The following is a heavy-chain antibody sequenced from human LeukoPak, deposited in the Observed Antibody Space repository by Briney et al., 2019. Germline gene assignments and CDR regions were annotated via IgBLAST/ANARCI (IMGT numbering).Heavy chain of an antibody. CDR2: IRNDASKT. V-gene: IGHV3-30*02. CDR1: GFGFSSFG. J-gene: IGHJ4*02. D-gene: IGHD6-19*01. Sequence: GGSLRLSCAASGFGFSSFGMHWVRQAPDKGLDWVAYIRNDASKTYYAESVKGRFTISRDNAKNSLYLQMNSLRAEDTAVYYCARDFEQWLVLGYFDYWGQGTLVTVSS. CDR3: ARDFEQWLVLGYFDY.